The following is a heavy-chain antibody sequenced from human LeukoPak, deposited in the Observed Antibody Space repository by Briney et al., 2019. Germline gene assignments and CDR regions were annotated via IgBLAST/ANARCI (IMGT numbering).Heavy chain of an antibody. CDR1: GYSISTGYY. J-gene: IGHJ5*02. D-gene: IGHD6-19*01. CDR3: ARDARGSDYSSGMGNWFDP. Sequence: SETLSLTCTVSGYSISTGYYWDWIRQPAGKGLEWIGRIYTSGSTNDNPSLKSRVTMSVDTSKNQFSLKLSSVTAADTAVYYCARDARGSDYSSGMGNWFDPWGQGTLVTVSS. CDR2: IYTSGST. V-gene: IGHV4-4*07.